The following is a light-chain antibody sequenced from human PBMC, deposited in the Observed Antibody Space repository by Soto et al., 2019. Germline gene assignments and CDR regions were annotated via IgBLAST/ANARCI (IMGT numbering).Light chain of an antibody. J-gene: IGLJ2*01. CDR2: EVT. CDR3: SSYTSGSTLVV. Sequence: QSVLTQPASVSGSPGQSITISCTGSSSDVGAYNYVSWYQQHPGKAPRLMIYEVTNRPSGVSNRFSGSKSGNTASLTISGLRDEDEADYYCSSYTSGSTLVVFGGGTKLTVL. CDR1: SSDVGAYNY. V-gene: IGLV2-14*01.